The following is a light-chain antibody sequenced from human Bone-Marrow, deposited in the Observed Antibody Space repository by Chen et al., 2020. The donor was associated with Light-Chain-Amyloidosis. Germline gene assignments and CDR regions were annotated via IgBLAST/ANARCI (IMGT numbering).Light chain of an antibody. CDR1: DLPTKY. CDR2: IDT. V-gene: IGLV3-25*03. J-gene: IGLJ2*01. CDR3: QSADSSGTYEVI. Sequence: SYELTQPPSVSVSPGQTARITCSGDDLPTKYAYWYQQKPGQAPVLVIHIDTERPSGISERFSGSSSGTTATLTISGVQAEDDADYHCQSADSSGTYEVIFGGGTKRTVL.